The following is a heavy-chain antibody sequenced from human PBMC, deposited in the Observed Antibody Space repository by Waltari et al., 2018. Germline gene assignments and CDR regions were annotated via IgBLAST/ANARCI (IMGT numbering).Heavy chain of an antibody. Sequence: QLQLQVSGTGLVKPSETLSLTCTVSGGSIRSSRYDWRWIRQPPGKGWAWIGSLYYSGSTYYNPSLKSRVTISVDTSKNQFSLKLSSVTAADTAVYYCAREVLTGYYKSYFDYWGQGTLVTVSS. J-gene: IGHJ4*02. CDR1: GGSIRSSRYD. CDR2: LYYSGST. D-gene: IGHD3-9*01. CDR3: AREVLTGYYKSYFDY. V-gene: IGHV4-39*07.